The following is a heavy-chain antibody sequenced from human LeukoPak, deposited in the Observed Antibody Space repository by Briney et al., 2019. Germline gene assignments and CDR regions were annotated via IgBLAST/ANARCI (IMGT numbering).Heavy chain of an antibody. J-gene: IGHJ3*02. D-gene: IGHD3-22*01. V-gene: IGHV4-4*07. Sequence: PSETLSLTCTVSGGSISSYYWSWIRQPAGKGLEWIGRIYTSGSTNYNPSLKSRVTMSVDTSKNQFSLKLSSVTAADTAVYYCARDGPFYYDSSGYYGAFDIWGQGTMVTVSS. CDR2: IYTSGST. CDR3: ARDGPFYYDSSGYYGAFDI. CDR1: GGSISSYY.